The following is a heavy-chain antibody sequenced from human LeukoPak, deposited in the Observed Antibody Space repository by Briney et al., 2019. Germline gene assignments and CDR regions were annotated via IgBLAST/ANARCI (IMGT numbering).Heavy chain of an antibody. CDR3: ASEKNGPPADY. CDR2: FYHGGNT. D-gene: IGHD2-8*01. CDR1: GYSISSGNY. Sequence: SETLSLTCAVSGYSISSGNYWGWIRQPPGKGLEWIGSFYHGGNTYYNPSLKSRVTTSVDTSKNQFSLKLSSVTAADTAVYYCASEKNGPPADYWGQGTLVTVSS. V-gene: IGHV4-38-2*01. J-gene: IGHJ4*02.